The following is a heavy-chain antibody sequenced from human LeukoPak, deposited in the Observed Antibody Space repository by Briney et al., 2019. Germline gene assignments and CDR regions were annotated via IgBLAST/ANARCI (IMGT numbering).Heavy chain of an antibody. CDR3: AKAGHYYGSGSYGWYFDL. V-gene: IGHV3-23*01. CDR1: GFTFSSYA. D-gene: IGHD3-10*01. Sequence: GSLRLSCAASGFTFSSYAMSWVRQAPGKGLEWVSAISGSGGSTYYADSVKGRFTISRDNSKNTLYLQMNSLRAEDTAVYYCAKAGHYYGSGSYGWYFDLWGRGTLVTVSS. CDR2: ISGSGGST. J-gene: IGHJ2*01.